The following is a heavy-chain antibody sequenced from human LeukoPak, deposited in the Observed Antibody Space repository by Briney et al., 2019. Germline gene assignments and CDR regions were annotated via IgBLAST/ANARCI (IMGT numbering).Heavy chain of an antibody. CDR3: LTIVETTFDAFDI. Sequence: GGSLRLSCAASGFTFSKYWLHWLRQAPGKGLVWVSRINPDDKSASYADSVKGRFTIARDYARKTLYLQMNSLRAEDTAVYYCLTIVETTFDAFDIWGQGTMVTVSS. CDR1: GFTFSKYW. J-gene: IGHJ3*02. V-gene: IGHV3-74*01. CDR2: INPDDKSA. D-gene: IGHD2/OR15-2a*01.